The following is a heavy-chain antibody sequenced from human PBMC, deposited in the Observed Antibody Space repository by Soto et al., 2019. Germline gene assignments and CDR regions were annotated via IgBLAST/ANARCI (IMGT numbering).Heavy chain of an antibody. V-gene: IGHV3-13*01. CDR3: ARSISSSPDYYYYGMDV. Sequence: GGSLRLSCAASGFTFSSYDMHWVRQATGKGLEWVSAIGTAGDTYYPGSVKGRFTISRENAKNSLYLQMNSLRAEDTAVYYCARSISSSPDYYYYGMDVWGQGTTVTVSS. D-gene: IGHD6-6*01. CDR1: GFTFSSYD. CDR2: IGTAGDT. J-gene: IGHJ6*02.